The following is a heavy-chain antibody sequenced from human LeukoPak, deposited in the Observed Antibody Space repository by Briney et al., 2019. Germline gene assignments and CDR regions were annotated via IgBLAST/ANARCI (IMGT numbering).Heavy chain of an antibody. J-gene: IGHJ5*02. Sequence: ASVKVSCKASGFTFTSSAMQWVRQARGQRLEWIGWIVVGSGNTNYAQKFQERVTITRDMSTSTAYMELSSLRSEDTAVYYCAARSPYYDIFTGYPSWGQGTLVTVSS. D-gene: IGHD3-9*01. V-gene: IGHV1-58*02. CDR2: IVVGSGNT. CDR3: AARSPYYDIFTGYPS. CDR1: GFTFTSSA.